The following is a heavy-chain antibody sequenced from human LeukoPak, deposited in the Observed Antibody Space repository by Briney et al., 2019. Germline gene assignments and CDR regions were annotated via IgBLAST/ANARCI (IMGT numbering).Heavy chain of an antibody. Sequence: SETLSLTCTVSGASISSYYWSWIRQPPAKALEWIGYIYYIRSTNYNPSLKSRLTLSIDTSNNQFSLNLRSVTAADTAVYYCARGGGYCSGGSCYRWFDPWGQGTLVTVSS. CDR1: GASISSYY. V-gene: IGHV4-59*01. J-gene: IGHJ5*02. D-gene: IGHD2-15*01. CDR2: IYYIRST. CDR3: ARGGGYCSGGSCYRWFDP.